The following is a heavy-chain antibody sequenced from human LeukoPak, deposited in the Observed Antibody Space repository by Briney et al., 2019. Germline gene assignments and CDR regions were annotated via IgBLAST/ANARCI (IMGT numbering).Heavy chain of an antibody. CDR3: ARVYTGNRWHFDY. D-gene: IGHD2-2*02. Sequence: GAQRLSCAASGFTFSTYWMSWVRQAPGKGLECVANIKRDGSEKYYVDSVKGRFTIFRDDAKSSLYLQMNSLRAEDTAVYFCARVYTGNRWHFDYWGQGTLVTVSS. V-gene: IGHV3-7*03. CDR1: GFTFSTYW. CDR2: IKRDGSEK. J-gene: IGHJ4*02.